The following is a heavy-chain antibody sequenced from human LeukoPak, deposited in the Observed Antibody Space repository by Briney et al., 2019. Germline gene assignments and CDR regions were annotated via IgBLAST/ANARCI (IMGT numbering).Heavy chain of an antibody. CDR2: IGGDGSDK. CDR1: GFTFSGYW. J-gene: IGHJ4*02. V-gene: IGHV3-7*04. Sequence: GGSLRLSCAASGFTFSGYWMSWVRQAPGKGLEWVANIGGDGSDKYYVDSVKGRFAISRDNTRNSLYLQMNSLRAGDTAVYYCARYWNGGHFDYWGQGTLVTVSS. D-gene: IGHD1-1*01. CDR3: ARYWNGGHFDY.